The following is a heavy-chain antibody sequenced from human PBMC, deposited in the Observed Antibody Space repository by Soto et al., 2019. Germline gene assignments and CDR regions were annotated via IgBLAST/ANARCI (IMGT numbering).Heavy chain of an antibody. CDR1: GFTVGSDY. CDR3: ARELLSSSWKNYFDY. V-gene: IGHV3-53*01. CDR2: IFGGGST. D-gene: IGHD1-1*01. J-gene: IGHJ4*02. Sequence: EVQLVESGGGLIQPGGSLRLSCAASGFTVGSDYMAWVRQAPGKGLEWVSTIFGGGSTYYADSVKGRFTISRDNSMNTWYLQMNSLRAEDTAIYYCARELLSSSWKNYFDYWGQGILVTVSS.